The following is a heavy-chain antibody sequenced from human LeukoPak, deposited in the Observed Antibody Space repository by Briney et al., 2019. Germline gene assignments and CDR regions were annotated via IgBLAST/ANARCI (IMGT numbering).Heavy chain of an antibody. CDR1: GGSISSSSYY. CDR2: IYYSGST. CDR3: ASLAIFLRGRIDY. D-gene: IGHD3-16*01. J-gene: IGHJ4*02. Sequence: PSETLSLTCTVSGGSISSSSYYWGWIRQPPGKGLEWIGSIYYSGSTYYNPSLKSRVTISVDTSKNQFSLKLSSVTAAETAVYYCASLAIFLRGRIDYWGQGTLVTVSS. V-gene: IGHV4-39*01.